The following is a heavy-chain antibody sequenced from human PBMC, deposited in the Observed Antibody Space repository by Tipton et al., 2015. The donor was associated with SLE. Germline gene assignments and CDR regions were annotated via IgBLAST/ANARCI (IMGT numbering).Heavy chain of an antibody. J-gene: IGHJ2*01. Sequence: SLRLSCAASGFTVSSNYMSWVRQAPGKGLEWVSVIYSGGSTYYADSVKGRFTISRDNSKNTLYLQMNSLRAEDTAVYYCARALGSFYWYFDLWGRGTLVTVSS. D-gene: IGHD6-6*01. CDR1: GFTVSSNY. CDR2: IYSGGST. CDR3: ARALGSFYWYFDL. V-gene: IGHV3-53*01.